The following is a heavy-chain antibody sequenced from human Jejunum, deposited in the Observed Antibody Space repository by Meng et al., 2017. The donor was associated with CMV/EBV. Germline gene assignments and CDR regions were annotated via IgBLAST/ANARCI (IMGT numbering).Heavy chain of an antibody. Sequence: GGSFSGYYWSWIRQPPGKGLEWIGEINHNGGSNYNPSLKGRVTISADASKNQFSLKLTSVTAADTAVYYCARGHCSSTRCYSRFDPWGQGTLVTVSS. J-gene: IGHJ5*02. CDR1: GGSFSGYY. CDR2: INHNGGS. V-gene: IGHV4-34*01. D-gene: IGHD2-2*02. CDR3: ARGHCSSTRCYSRFDP.